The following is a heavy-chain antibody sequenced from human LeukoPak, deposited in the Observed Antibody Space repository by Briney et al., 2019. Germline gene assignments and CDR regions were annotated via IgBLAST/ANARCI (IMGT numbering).Heavy chain of an antibody. CDR3: AREVNGDYAGNGFDP. D-gene: IGHD4-17*01. CDR1: GFTVSSNY. V-gene: IGHV3-53*01. CDR2: IYSGGST. Sequence: GGSLRLSCAASGFTVSSNYMSWVRQAPGKGLEWVSVIYSGGSTYYADSVKGRFTISRDNSKNTLYLQMNSLRAEDTAVYYCAREVNGDYAGNGFDPWGQGTLVTVSS. J-gene: IGHJ5*02.